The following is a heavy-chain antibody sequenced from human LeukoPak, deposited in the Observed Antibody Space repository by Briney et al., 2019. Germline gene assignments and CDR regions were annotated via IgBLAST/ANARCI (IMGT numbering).Heavy chain of an antibody. Sequence: ASVNVSCKASGYTFTNYGISWVRQAPGQGLEWMGGISAYNGNTNYAQTLQGRVTINKERSTNTAYIELRSLRSDDPAVYYCARSATHRLTWTDRSQWLPLDYWGQGTLVTVSS. D-gene: IGHD5-18*01. CDR3: ARSATHRLTWTDRSQWLPLDY. CDR2: ISAYNGNT. J-gene: IGHJ4*02. CDR1: GYTFTNYG. V-gene: IGHV1-18*01.